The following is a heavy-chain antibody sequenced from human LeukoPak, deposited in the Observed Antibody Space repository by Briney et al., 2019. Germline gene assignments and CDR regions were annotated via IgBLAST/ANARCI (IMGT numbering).Heavy chain of an antibody. CDR1: GGTFSGYA. CDR2: IIPIFGTA. Sequence: ASVKVSCKASGGTFSGYAISWVRQAPGQGLEWMGGIIPIFGTANYAQKFQGRVTITADESTSTAYMELSSLRSEDTAVYYCARVERGTDAFDIWGQGTMVTVSS. CDR3: ARVERGTDAFDI. V-gene: IGHV1-69*13. D-gene: IGHD3-3*01. J-gene: IGHJ3*02.